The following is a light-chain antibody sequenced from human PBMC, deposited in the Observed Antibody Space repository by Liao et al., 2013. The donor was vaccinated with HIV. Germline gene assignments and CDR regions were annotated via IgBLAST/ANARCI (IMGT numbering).Light chain of an antibody. V-gene: IGLV3-1*01. J-gene: IGLJ2*01. CDR3: QVWDTNSDHAV. CDR1: TLGEKY. CDR2: FDD. Sequence: YDLTQPPSVSVSPGQTASISCSGHTLGEKYVTWYQQKPGQAPVLVISFDDDRPSGIPERFSGANSGNTATLTISRVEAGDEADYYCQVWDTNSDHAVFGGGTKLTVL.